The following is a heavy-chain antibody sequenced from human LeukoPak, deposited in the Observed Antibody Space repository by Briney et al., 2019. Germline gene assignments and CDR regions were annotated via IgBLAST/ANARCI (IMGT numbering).Heavy chain of an antibody. Sequence: GGSLRLSCAASGFTSNSYWMHWARQAPGKGLVWVARINGDGSSISYADSVKGRFTISRDNAKNTLYLQMNSLRAEDTAVYYCARGRGLHGWFDPWGQGTLVTVSS. J-gene: IGHJ5*02. D-gene: IGHD4-17*01. CDR1: GFTSNSYW. CDR2: INGDGSSI. CDR3: ARGRGLHGWFDP. V-gene: IGHV3-74*01.